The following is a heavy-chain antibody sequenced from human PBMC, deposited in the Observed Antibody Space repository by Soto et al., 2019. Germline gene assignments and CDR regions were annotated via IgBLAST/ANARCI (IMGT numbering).Heavy chain of an antibody. J-gene: IGHJ6*03. D-gene: IGHD2-15*01. V-gene: IGHV1-18*01. CDR1: GYTFTSYG. CDR3: ARAGSLGYCSGGSCYANYYYYYMDV. Sequence: ASLKVSCKASGYTFTSYGISWVRQAPGQGLEWMGWISAYNGNTNYAQKLQGRVTMTTDTSTSTAYMELRSLRSDDTAVYYCARAGSLGYCSGGSCYANYYYYYMDVWGKGTTVTVSS. CDR2: ISAYNGNT.